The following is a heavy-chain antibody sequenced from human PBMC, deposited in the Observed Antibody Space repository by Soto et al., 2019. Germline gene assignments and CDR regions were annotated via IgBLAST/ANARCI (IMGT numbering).Heavy chain of an antibody. D-gene: IGHD3-10*01. V-gene: IGHV1-18*01. CDR2: ISTYNGNT. J-gene: IGHJ4*02. Sequence: QAQLVQSGAEVKEPGASVKVSCKASGYSFTTSGITWVRQAPGQGLEWMGWISTYNGNTNYAQKLQDRVTLTTDTSPSKAYMELRSLRSDDTAVFYCSRRLYGDYDYLGQGTLVTVSS. CDR3: SRRLYGDYDY. CDR1: GYSFTTSG.